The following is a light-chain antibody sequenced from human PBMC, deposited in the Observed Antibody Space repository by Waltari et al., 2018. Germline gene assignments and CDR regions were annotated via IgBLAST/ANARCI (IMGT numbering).Light chain of an antibody. Sequence: DIVLTQSPGTLSLSLGERATVSCRASQSVSRALAWSQQKPGQAPRRLIYGASTRATGIPDRFSGSGSGTDFSLTISRLEPDDFAVYYCQHYLRLPVTFGQGTTVEI. CDR1: QSVSRA. V-gene: IGKV3-20*01. CDR2: GAS. J-gene: IGKJ1*01. CDR3: QHYLRLPVT.